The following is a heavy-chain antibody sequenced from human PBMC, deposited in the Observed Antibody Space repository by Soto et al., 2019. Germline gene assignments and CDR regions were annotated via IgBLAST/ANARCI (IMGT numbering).Heavy chain of an antibody. J-gene: IGHJ4*02. CDR3: AKDHSPLRFVEWLPKVSPFDY. D-gene: IGHD3-3*01. Sequence: EVQLLESGGGLVQPGGSLRLSCAASGFTFSSYAMSWVRQAPGKVLVWVSAISGSGGSTYYADSVKGRFTISRDNSKNTLYLQMNSLRAEDTAVYYCAKDHSPLRFVEWLPKVSPFDYWGQGTLVTVSS. CDR2: ISGSGGST. CDR1: GFTFSSYA. V-gene: IGHV3-23*01.